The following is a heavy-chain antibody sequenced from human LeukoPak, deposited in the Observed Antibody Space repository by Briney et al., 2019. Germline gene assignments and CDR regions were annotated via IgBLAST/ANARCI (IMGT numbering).Heavy chain of an antibody. V-gene: IGHV1-18*01. Sequence: ASVKVSCKASGYTFTSYGISWVRQAPGQGLEWMVWISAYNGNTNYAQKLQGRVTMTTDTSTSTAYMELRSLRSEDTAVYYCARGYVDTAMGDRYLHQIYDAFDIWGQGTMVTVSS. CDR1: GYTFTSYG. CDR2: ISAYNGNT. J-gene: IGHJ3*02. D-gene: IGHD5-18*01. CDR3: ARGYVDTAMGDRYLHQIYDAFDI.